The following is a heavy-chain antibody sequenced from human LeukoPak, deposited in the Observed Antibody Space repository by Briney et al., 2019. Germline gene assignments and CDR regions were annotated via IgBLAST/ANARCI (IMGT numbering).Heavy chain of an antibody. CDR3: VKARSDHYYDNDAFDI. J-gene: IGHJ3*02. CDR2: ISSNGGST. D-gene: IGHD3-22*01. CDR1: GFTFSSYA. Sequence: PGGSLRLSCSASGFTFSSYAMHWVRQAPGKGLEYVSAISSNGGSTYYADSVKGRFTISRDNSKNTLYLQMSSLRAEDTAVYYCVKARSDHYYDNDAFDIWAQGTMVTVSS. V-gene: IGHV3-64D*09.